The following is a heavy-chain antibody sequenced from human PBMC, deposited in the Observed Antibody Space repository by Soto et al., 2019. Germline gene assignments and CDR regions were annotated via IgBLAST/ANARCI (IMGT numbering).Heavy chain of an antibody. CDR2: ISWDSAYL. CDR1: GFTLEDYA. CDR3: AKDYGDSRRSILFDM. V-gene: IGHV3-9*01. Sequence: VQLVETGGGLVQPGRSLRLSCAASGFTLEDYAMHWVRQAPGKGLEWVSGISWDSAYLYCADSVKGRVTICRDNVKNSLYLQMNSLRAEDTASYFCAKDYGDSRRSILFDMWGQGTMVTVSS. J-gene: IGHJ3*02. D-gene: IGHD4-17*01.